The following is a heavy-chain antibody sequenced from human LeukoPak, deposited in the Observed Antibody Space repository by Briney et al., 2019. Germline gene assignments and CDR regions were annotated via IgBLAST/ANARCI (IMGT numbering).Heavy chain of an antibody. CDR2: IYSGGST. CDR3: ARDRGYYDSGGYYLDY. CDR1: GFTVSTNY. J-gene: IGHJ4*02. Sequence: GGSLRLSCAASGFTVSTNYMNWVRQAPGKGLEWVSVIYSGGSTYYADSVKGRFTISRDNSKNTLYLQMNSLRAEDTAVYYCARDRGYYDSGGYYLDYWGQGTLVTVSS. D-gene: IGHD3-22*01. V-gene: IGHV3-66*01.